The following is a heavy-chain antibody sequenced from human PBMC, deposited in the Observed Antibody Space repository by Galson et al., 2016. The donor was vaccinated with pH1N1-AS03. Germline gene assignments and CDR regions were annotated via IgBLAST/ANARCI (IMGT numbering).Heavy chain of an antibody. V-gene: IGHV3-48*02. CDR1: GFTFSTYS. CDR3: ARGWLENTFDI. Sequence: SLRLSCATSGFTFSTYSMDWVRQAPGRGLEWVSFIGSGGIPICYADSVKGRFTISRDNARNSVYLQMNSLRDEDTAVYYCARGWLENTFDIWGQGTVVTVSS. CDR2: IGSGGIPI. J-gene: IGHJ3*02. D-gene: IGHD5-24*01.